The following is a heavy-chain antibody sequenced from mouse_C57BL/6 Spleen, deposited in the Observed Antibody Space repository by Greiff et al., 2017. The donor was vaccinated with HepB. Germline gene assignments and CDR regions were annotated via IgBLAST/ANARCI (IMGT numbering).Heavy chain of an antibody. V-gene: IGHV1-55*01. Sequence: VQLQQSGAELVKPGASVKMSCKASGYTFTSYWITWVKQRPGQGLEWIGDIYPGSGSTNYNEKFKSKATLTVDTSSSTAYMQLSSLTSEDSAVYYCARRPYGSRGAMDYWGQGTSVTVSS. J-gene: IGHJ4*01. CDR1: GYTFTSYW. CDR3: ARRPYGSRGAMDY. D-gene: IGHD1-1*01. CDR2: IYPGSGST.